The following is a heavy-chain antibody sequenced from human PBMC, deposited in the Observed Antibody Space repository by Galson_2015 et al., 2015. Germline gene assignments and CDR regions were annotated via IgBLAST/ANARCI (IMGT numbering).Heavy chain of an antibody. D-gene: IGHD3-10*01. Sequence: SLRLSCAASGFTFSSYAMSWVRQAPGKGLEWVSAISGSGGSTYYADSVKGRFTISIDNSKNTLYLQMNSLRAEDTAVYYCANGPTNDDGSVSYGEAGKYWGQGTLVTVSS. CDR3: ANGPTNDDGSVSYGEAGKY. CDR1: GFTFSSYA. CDR2: ISGSGGST. V-gene: IGHV3-23*01. J-gene: IGHJ4*02.